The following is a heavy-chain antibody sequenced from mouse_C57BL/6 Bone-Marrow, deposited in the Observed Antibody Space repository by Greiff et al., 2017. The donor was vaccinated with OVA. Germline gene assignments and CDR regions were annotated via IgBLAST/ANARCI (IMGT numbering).Heavy chain of an antibody. D-gene: IGHD2-4*01. Sequence: EVKVEESGGGLVQPGGSMKLSCAASGFTFSDAWMDWVRQSPEKGLEWVAEIRNKANNHATYYAESVTGRFTISRDDAKSSVYLQMNSLKAEDTGSYYCTVRISDYDEGYYFDYWGQGTTLTVSS. CDR3: TVRISDYDEGYYFDY. CDR1: GFTFSDAW. CDR2: IRNKANNHAT. V-gene: IGHV6-6*01. J-gene: IGHJ2*01.